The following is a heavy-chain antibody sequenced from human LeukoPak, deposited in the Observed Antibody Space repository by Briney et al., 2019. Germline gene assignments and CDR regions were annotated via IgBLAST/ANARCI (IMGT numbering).Heavy chain of an antibody. J-gene: IGHJ4*02. V-gene: IGHV1-18*01. D-gene: IGHD1-26*01. Sequence: ASVKVSCKASGYTFTSYGISWVRQAPGQGLEWMGWISAYNGNTNYAQKLQGRFTMTTDTSTSTAYMELRSLRSDDTAVYYCARTYLVGATTTYDYWGQGTLVTVSS. CDR2: ISAYNGNT. CDR3: ARTYLVGATTTYDY. CDR1: GYTFTSYG.